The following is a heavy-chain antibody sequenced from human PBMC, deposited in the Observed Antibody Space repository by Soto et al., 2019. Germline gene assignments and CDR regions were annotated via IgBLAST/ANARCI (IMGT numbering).Heavy chain of an antibody. Sequence: PGGSLRLSCAASGFTFSNYVMGWVRQAPGKGLEWVSTMSGSGEHTAYADLVKGRFTISRDNSKNTLYLQMNSLRAEDTAAYYCAVRGSGSFDYWGQGALVTVSS. D-gene: IGHD6-25*01. J-gene: IGHJ4*02. CDR3: AVRGSGSFDY. CDR1: GFTFSNYV. CDR2: MSGSGEHT. V-gene: IGHV3-23*01.